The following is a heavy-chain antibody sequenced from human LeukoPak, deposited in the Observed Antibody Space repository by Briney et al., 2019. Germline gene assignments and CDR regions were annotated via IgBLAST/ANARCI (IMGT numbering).Heavy chain of an antibody. Sequence: GGSLRLSCAASGFTFSSYGMHWVRQAPGKGLEWVAVIWYDGSNKYYADSVKGRFTISRDNSKNTLYLQMNSLRAEDTAVYYCAREKNLGGSYYYYYGMDVWGQGTTVTVSS. CDR1: GFTFSSYG. V-gene: IGHV3-33*01. J-gene: IGHJ6*02. CDR3: AREKNLGGSYYYYYGMDV. CDR2: IWYDGSNK. D-gene: IGHD3-10*01.